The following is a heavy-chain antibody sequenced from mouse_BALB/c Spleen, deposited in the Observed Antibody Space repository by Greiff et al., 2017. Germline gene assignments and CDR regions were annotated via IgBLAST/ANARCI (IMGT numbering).Heavy chain of an antibody. Sequence: QVQLQQSGPGLVQPSQCLSITCTVSGFSLTSYGVHWVRQSPGKGLEWLGVIWAGGSTNYNSALMSRLSISKDNSKSQVFLKMNSLQTDDTAMYYCARDGNYVFDYWGQGTTLTVSS. V-gene: IGHV2-9*02. CDR1: GFSLTSYG. CDR2: IWAGGST. D-gene: IGHD2-1*01. CDR3: ARDGNYVFDY. J-gene: IGHJ2*01.